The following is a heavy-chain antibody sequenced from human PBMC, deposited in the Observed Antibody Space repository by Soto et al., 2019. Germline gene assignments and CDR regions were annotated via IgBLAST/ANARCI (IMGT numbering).Heavy chain of an antibody. CDR3: AKGYREYSSSWFDY. CDR1: GFTFRRNA. J-gene: IGHJ4*02. D-gene: IGHD6-13*01. Sequence: GGSLRLSCAASGFTFRRNAMSWVRQAPGKGLEWVSVMSGSGGSTYYADSVTGRFTISRDNSKNTLYLQMNSLRAEDTVVYYCAKGYREYSSSWFDYWGQGTLVTVSS. V-gene: IGHV3-23*01. CDR2: MSGSGGST.